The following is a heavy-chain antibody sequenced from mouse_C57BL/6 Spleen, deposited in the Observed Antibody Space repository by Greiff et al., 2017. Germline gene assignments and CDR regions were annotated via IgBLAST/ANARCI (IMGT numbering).Heavy chain of an antibody. D-gene: IGHD1-1*02. CDR3: ARDQGGYFDY. Sequence: DVQLQESGPGLVKPSQSLSLTCSVTGYSITSGYYWNWIRQFPGNKLEWMGYISYDGSNNYNPSLKNRISITSDTSKNQFFLKLNSVTTEDTATYYCARDQGGYFDYWGQGTTLTVSS. CDR1: GYSITSGYY. V-gene: IGHV3-6*01. CDR2: ISYDGSN. J-gene: IGHJ2*01.